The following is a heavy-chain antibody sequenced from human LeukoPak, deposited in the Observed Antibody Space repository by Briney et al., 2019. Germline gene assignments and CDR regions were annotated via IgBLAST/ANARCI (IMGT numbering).Heavy chain of an antibody. Sequence: PGGSLRLSCAASGFTFSSYWMHWVRQVPGKGLVWVSRVNSDGSSTRHADSVKGRFTISRDNAKNTLYLQMNSLRSEDTAVYHCARSHYYDSSGIFSYYYGLDVWGQGTTVTVSS. J-gene: IGHJ6*02. CDR2: VNSDGSST. CDR1: GFTFSSYW. D-gene: IGHD3-22*01. V-gene: IGHV3-74*01. CDR3: ARSHYYDSSGIFSYYYGLDV.